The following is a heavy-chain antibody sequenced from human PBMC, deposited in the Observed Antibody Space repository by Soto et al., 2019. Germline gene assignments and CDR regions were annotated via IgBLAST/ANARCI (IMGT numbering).Heavy chain of an antibody. V-gene: IGHV4-34*01. CDR1: GGSFSGYY. J-gene: IGHJ6*02. CDR2: INHSGST. D-gene: IGHD6-13*01. Sequence: PSETLSLTCAVYGGSFSGYYWSWIRQPPGKGLEWIGEINHSGSTNYNPSLKSRVTISVDTSKNQFSLKLSSVTAADTAVYYCARAIAAAGSPHYYYYGIDVWGQGTTVTVSS. CDR3: ARAIAAAGSPHYYYYGIDV.